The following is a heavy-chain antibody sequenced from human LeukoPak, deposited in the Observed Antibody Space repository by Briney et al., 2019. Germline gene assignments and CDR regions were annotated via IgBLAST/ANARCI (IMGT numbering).Heavy chain of an antibody. CDR2: IRYDGSNK. V-gene: IGHV3-30*02. CDR1: GFTFSDYA. Sequence: GGSLRLSCAASGFTFSDYALCWGRQAPGKGLEWVAFIRYDGSNKYYADSVKGRFTISRDNSRNTLYLQMNSLRAEDTAVYCCAKDQTDNWGQGTLVTVSS. J-gene: IGHJ4*02. CDR3: AKDQTDN.